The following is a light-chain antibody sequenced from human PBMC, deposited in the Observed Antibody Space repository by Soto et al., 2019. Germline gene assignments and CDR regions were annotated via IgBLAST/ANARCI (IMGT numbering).Light chain of an antibody. CDR2: DVN. V-gene: IGLV2-14*03. Sequence: QSALTQPASVSGSPGQSITISCTGTSSDVGGYNFVSWYQQHPGKVPKLMIFDVNRRPSGVSDRFSGSKSGNTASLTISGLQAEDEGDSYCCSYTSSSTHVFGSGTKVTVL. J-gene: IGLJ1*01. CDR3: CSYTSSSTHV. CDR1: SSDVGGYNF.